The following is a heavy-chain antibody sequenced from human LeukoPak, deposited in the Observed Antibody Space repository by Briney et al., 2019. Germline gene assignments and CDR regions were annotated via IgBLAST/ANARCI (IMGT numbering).Heavy chain of an antibody. V-gene: IGHV4-30-4*01. D-gene: IGHD3-10*01. CDR2: IYDSGTP. CDR3: ARSPKVLLWFGEFSRGANNWFDP. J-gene: IGHJ5*02. Sequence: SETLSLTCTVSGGSISTGDYYWSWIRQPPGKGLEWIGCIYDSGTPYYSPSLKSRLTISLDTSKNQFSLVLSSVTAADTAVYYCARSPKVLLWFGEFSRGANNWFDPWGQGTLVTVSS. CDR1: GGSISTGDYY.